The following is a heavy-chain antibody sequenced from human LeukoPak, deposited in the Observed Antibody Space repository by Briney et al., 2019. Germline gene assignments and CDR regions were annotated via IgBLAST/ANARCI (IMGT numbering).Heavy chain of an antibody. CDR3: ARAKLYCSGGTCYSVWYSDY. V-gene: IGHV4-31*03. CDR2: VYYSGDT. J-gene: IGHJ4*02. D-gene: IGHD2-15*01. Sequence: SQTLSLTCTVSGGSIRIGGYSWSWIRQRPGKGLEFIGSVYYSGDTYNNPSLKSRLTISVDTSKNQFSLELSSVTAADTAVYYCARAKLYCSGGTCYSVWYSDYWGQGTLVTVSS. CDR1: GGSIRIGGYS.